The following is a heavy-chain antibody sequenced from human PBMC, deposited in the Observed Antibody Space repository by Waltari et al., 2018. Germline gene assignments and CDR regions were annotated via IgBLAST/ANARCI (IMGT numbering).Heavy chain of an antibody. D-gene: IGHD6-13*01. CDR3: ARGSAASADY. CDR1: GGSFSGYY. CDR2: INHSVST. J-gene: IGHJ4*02. Sequence: QVQLQQWGAGLLKPSETLSLTCAVYGGSFSGYYWSWIRQPPGKGLEWIGEINHSVSTNYNPPLKGRATISVGPHQNLFSLQLSSFTAADTAVYYCARGSAASADYWGQGTLVTVSS. V-gene: IGHV4-34*01.